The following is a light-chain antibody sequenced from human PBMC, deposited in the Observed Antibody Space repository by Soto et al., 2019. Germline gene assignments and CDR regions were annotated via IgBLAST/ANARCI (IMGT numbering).Light chain of an antibody. Sequence: DIQMTQSPSTLSASVGDRVTITCRASQSISSWLAWYQQKPGKAPKLLIYDASSLESGVPSRFSGSGSGTEFTLTISSLQPDDFATYYCQHHDTFGQGTKLEIK. CDR1: QSISSW. CDR3: QHHDT. J-gene: IGKJ2*01. CDR2: DAS. V-gene: IGKV1-5*01.